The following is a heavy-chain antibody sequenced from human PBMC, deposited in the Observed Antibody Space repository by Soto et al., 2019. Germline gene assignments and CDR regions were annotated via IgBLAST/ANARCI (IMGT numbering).Heavy chain of an antibody. D-gene: IGHD2-2*01. CDR3: ARDDWVPSHF. CDR2: INEGGSET. V-gene: IGHV3-7*04. Sequence: EGQLAESGGGLVQPGGSLRLSCAASGFTFSKSWMSWVRQAPGKGLEWVANINEGGSETYYVDSVKGRFTISRDNDKNSLYLQMSSLRVEDTAVYYCARDDWVPSHFWGQGTLVTVSS. J-gene: IGHJ4*02. CDR1: GFTFSKSW.